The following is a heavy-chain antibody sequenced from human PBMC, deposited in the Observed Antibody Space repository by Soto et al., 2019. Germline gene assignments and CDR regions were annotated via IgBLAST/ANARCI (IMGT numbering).Heavy chain of an antibody. J-gene: IGHJ6*04. Sequence: GGSLRLSCAASGLTFGSYAMHWVRQAPGKGLEWVAVISYDGSNKYYADSVKGRFTISRDNSKNTLYLQMNSLRAEDTAVYYCARALIAARSYYYGMDVRGKGTTVTVSS. CDR3: ARALIAARSYYYGMDV. D-gene: IGHD6-6*01. CDR1: GLTFGSYA. V-gene: IGHV3-30-3*01. CDR2: ISYDGSNK.